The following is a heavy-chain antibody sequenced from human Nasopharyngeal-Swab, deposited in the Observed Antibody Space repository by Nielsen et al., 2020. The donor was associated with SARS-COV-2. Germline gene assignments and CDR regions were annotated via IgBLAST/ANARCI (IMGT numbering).Heavy chain of an antibody. CDR3: ARATYYDFWSGYYTALGGMDV. V-gene: IGHV1-46*01. CDR2: INPSGGST. Sequence: ASVKVSCKASGYTFTSYYMHLVRQAPGQGLEWMGIINPSGGSTSYAQKFQGRVTMTRDTSTSTVYMELSSLRSEDTAVYYCARATYYDFWSGYYTALGGMDVWGQGTTVTVSS. J-gene: IGHJ6*02. D-gene: IGHD3-3*01. CDR1: GYTFTSYY.